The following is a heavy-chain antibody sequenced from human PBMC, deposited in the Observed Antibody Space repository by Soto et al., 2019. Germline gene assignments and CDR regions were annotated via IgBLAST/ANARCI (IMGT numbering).Heavy chain of an antibody. CDR1: GGSFSGYY. CDR3: ARGEYSGSSY. D-gene: IGHD1-26*01. J-gene: IGHJ4*02. Sequence: SETLSLTCAVYGGSFSGYYWSWIRQPPGKGLEWIGEINHSGSTNYNPSLKSRVTISVDTSKNQFSLKLSSVTAADTAVYYCARGEYSGSSYWGQGTLVTVSS. CDR2: INHSGST. V-gene: IGHV4-34*01.